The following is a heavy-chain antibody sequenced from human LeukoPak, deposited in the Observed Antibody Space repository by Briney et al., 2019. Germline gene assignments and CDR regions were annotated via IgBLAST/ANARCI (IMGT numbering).Heavy chain of an antibody. D-gene: IGHD3-22*01. V-gene: IGHV4-30-4*01. J-gene: IGHJ4*01. CDR2: IFYSGST. CDR1: GGSISCGDYY. Sequence: PSETLSLTCTVSGGSISCGDYYWSWIRQPPGKGLKWIGYIFYSGSTNYNPSLKSRVTISVDKSKNQFSLKLSSVTAADTAVYYCARDQDSTHYYDSSGYLAYWGQGTLVTVSS. CDR3: ARDQDSTHYYDSSGYLAY.